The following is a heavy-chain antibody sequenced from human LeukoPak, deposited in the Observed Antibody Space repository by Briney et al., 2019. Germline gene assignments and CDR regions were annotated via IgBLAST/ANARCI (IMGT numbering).Heavy chain of an antibody. CDR3: ARGGVRWFDP. V-gene: IGHV3-48*04. D-gene: IGHD2-8*01. Sequence: GGSLRLSCEASGFTFSSYSMNWVRQAPGKGLEWVSYISTSTTTIYYANSVKGRFTISRDNAKNSLYLQMNSLRADDSAVYYCARGGVRWFDPWGQGTLVTVSS. CDR1: GFTFSSYS. CDR2: ISTSTTTI. J-gene: IGHJ5*02.